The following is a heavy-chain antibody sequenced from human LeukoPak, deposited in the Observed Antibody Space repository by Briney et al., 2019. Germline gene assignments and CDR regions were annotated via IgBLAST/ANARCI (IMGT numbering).Heavy chain of an antibody. V-gene: IGHV3-23*01. D-gene: IGHD2-15*01. CDR2: ISGSGGGT. Sequence: GRSLRLSCAASGFTFSSYAMSWVRQAPGKGLEWVSAISGSGGGTYYADSVKGRFTISRDNFKNTLHLQMNSLRAEDTAVYYCAKDALGWAAFGMDVWGQGTTVTVSS. CDR3: AKDALGWAAFGMDV. CDR1: GFTFSSYA. J-gene: IGHJ6*02.